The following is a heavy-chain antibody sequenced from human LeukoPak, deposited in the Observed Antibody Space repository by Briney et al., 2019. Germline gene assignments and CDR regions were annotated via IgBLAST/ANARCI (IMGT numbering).Heavy chain of an antibody. J-gene: IGHJ4*02. CDR1: GYTFTSYA. CDR2: INTNTGNP. D-gene: IGHD3-22*01. Sequence: ASVKVSCKASGYTFTSYAMNWVRQAPGQGLEWMGWINTNTGNPTYAQGFTGRFVFSLDTSVSTAYLQISSLKAEDTAVYYCARGTYYYDSSGYYGHFDYWGQGSLVTVSS. CDR3: ARGTYYYDSSGYYGHFDY. V-gene: IGHV7-4-1*02.